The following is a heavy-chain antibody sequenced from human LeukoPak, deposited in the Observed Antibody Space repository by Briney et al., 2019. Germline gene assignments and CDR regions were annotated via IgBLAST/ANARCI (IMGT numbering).Heavy chain of an antibody. Sequence: GGYLRLSCVASEFTFSDYAMSWVRQAPGKGLEWVSAITGSGGSTYYADSVKGRFTISRDNSKNTLYLQMNSLRADDTAVYYCAKGKDCWGQGTLVTVSS. CDR2: ITGSGGST. CDR3: AKGKDC. V-gene: IGHV3-23*01. J-gene: IGHJ4*02. CDR1: EFTFSDYA.